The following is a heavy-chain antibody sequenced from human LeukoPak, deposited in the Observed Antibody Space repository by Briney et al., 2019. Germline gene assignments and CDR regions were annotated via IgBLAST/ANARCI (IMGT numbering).Heavy chain of an antibody. CDR3: ARDSRKQRTVSEI. D-gene: IGHD1-14*01. J-gene: IGHJ3*02. CDR2: IYHSGST. CDR1: AYSITRGYY. V-gene: IGHV4-38-2*02. Sequence: KASETLSLTCTVSAYSITRGYYWGWIRQPPGKGLEWIGSIYHSGSTYYNPSLKSRVTISVDTSKNQFSLKLSSVTAADTAVYYCARDSRKQRTVSEIWGQGTMVTVSP.